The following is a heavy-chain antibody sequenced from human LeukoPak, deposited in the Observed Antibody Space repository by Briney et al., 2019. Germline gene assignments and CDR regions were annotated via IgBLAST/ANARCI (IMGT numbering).Heavy chain of an antibody. Sequence: PSETLSLTCAVYGGSFSGYYWSWIRQPPGKGLEWIGEINHSGSINYNPSLKSRVTISVDTSKNQFSLKLSSVTAADTAVYYCARDGRLWLPFDYWGQGTLVTVSS. CDR3: ARDGRLWLPFDY. CDR2: INHSGSI. D-gene: IGHD5-18*01. V-gene: IGHV4-34*01. CDR1: GGSFSGYY. J-gene: IGHJ4*02.